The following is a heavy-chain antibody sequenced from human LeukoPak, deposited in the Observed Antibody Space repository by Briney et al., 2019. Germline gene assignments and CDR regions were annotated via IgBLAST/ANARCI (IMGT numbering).Heavy chain of an antibody. CDR2: IYHSGST. V-gene: IGHV4-38-2*01. CDR1: GYSISSGYY. CDR3: ARLLTIIYYFDY. Sequence: SETLSLTRAVSGYSISSGYYWGWIRQPPGKGLEWIGSIYHSGSTYYNPSLKSRVTISVDTSKNQFSLKLSSVTAADTAVYYCARLLTIIYYFDYWGQGTLVTVSS. J-gene: IGHJ4*02. D-gene: IGHD3-10*01.